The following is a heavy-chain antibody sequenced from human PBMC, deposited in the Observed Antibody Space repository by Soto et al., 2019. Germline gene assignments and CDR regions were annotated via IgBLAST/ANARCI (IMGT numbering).Heavy chain of an antibody. V-gene: IGHV4-61*01. Sequence: QVQLQESGPGLVKPSETLSLTCTVSGGSVSSGSYYWSWIRQPPGKGLEWIGYIYYSGSTNYNPSLKRRVTISVDTSKNQFSLKLSSVTAADTAVYYCARVGNDYGDYDYLDYWGQGTLVTVSS. D-gene: IGHD4-17*01. J-gene: IGHJ4*02. CDR3: ARVGNDYGDYDYLDY. CDR2: IYYSGST. CDR1: GGSVSSGSYY.